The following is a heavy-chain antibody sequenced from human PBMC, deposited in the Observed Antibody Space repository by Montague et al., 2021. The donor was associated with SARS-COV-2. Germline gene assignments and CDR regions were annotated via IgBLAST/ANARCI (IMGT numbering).Heavy chain of an antibody. CDR2: ISNDGSRK. CDR1: GFTFSSYI. CDR3: ARDAYSNYGEGNYFDY. J-gene: IGHJ4*02. V-gene: IGHV3-30*04. Sequence: SLRLSCAASGFTFSSYIMHWVRQAPGEGLEWVADISNDGSRKYYADSVKGRFTISRDNAKNSLYLQMNSLRAEDTAVYYCARDAYSNYGEGNYFDYWGQGTLVTVSS. D-gene: IGHD4-11*01.